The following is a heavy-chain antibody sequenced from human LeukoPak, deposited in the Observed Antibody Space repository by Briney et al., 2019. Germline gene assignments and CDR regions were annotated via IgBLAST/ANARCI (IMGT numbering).Heavy chain of an antibody. D-gene: IGHD6-13*01. CDR2: INYSGST. CDR3: ARSGWLQVDYFDY. CDR1: GGSISSYF. J-gene: IGHJ4*02. Sequence: PSETLSLTCTVSGGSISSYFWNWIRQPPGKGLGWIGYINYSGSTNYNPSLESRVTISVDTSKNQFSLKLTSVTAADTAVYYCARSGWLQVDYFDYWGQGALVAASS. V-gene: IGHV4-59*01.